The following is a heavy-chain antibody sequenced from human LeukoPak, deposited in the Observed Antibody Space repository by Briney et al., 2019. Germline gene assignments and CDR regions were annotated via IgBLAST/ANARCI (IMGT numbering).Heavy chain of an antibody. Sequence: GGSLRLSCAASGFTFSTYGMSWVRQAPGKGLQWVSTIPSGGLTYYGDSMKGRFTISRDNSKNTLYLQMSSLRAEDTALYYCARCNSNSCYQKFDYWGQGALVTVSS. V-gene: IGHV3-23*01. CDR3: ARCNSNSCYQKFDY. CDR2: IPSGGLT. CDR1: GFTFSTYG. J-gene: IGHJ4*02. D-gene: IGHD2-2*01.